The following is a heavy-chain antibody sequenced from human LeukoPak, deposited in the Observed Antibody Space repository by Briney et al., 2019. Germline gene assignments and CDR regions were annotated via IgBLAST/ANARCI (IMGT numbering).Heavy chain of an antibody. CDR3: ARDPVEVAAAGWGWFDP. CDR2: ISAYNGNT. CDR1: GYTFTSYY. D-gene: IGHD6-13*01. Sequence: ASVKVSCKASGYTFTSYYMHWVRQAPGQGLEWMGWISAYNGNTNYAQKLQGRVTMTTDTSTSTAYMELRSLRSDDTAVYYCARDPVEVAAAGWGWFDPWGQGTLVTVSS. J-gene: IGHJ5*02. V-gene: IGHV1-18*04.